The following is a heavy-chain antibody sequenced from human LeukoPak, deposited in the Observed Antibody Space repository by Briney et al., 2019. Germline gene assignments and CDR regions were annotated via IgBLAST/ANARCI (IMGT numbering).Heavy chain of an antibody. V-gene: IGHV4-61*02. CDR1: GASISSDDYY. CDR3: VRQFDY. Sequence: SQTLSLTCAVSGASISSDDYYWSWVRQPAGKGLEWIGRIYTSGSTNYNPSLKSRVTISVDTSKNQFSLRPSSVTAADTAVYYCVRQFDYWGQGTLVTVSS. CDR2: IYTSGST. J-gene: IGHJ4*02.